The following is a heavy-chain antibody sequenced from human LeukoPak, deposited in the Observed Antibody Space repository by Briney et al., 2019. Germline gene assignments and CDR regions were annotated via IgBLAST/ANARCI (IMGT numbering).Heavy chain of an antibody. CDR2: ISSSSSYI. V-gene: IGHV3-21*04. D-gene: IGHD4-23*01. CDR3: ASNYGGNLHYYYGMDV. J-gene: IGHJ6*02. Sequence: GGSLRLSCAASGFTFSSYSMNWVRQAPGKGLEWVSSISSSSSYIYYADSVKGRFTISRDNAKNSLYLQMNSLRAEDTAVYYCASNYGGNLHYYYGMDVWGQGTTVTVSS. CDR1: GFTFSSYS.